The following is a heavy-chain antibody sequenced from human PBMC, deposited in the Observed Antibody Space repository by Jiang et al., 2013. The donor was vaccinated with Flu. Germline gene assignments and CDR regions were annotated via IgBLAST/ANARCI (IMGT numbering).Heavy chain of an antibody. V-gene: IGHV3-48*03. Sequence: VQLLESGGGLVQPGGSLRLSCAASGFTFSSYEMNWVRQAPGKGLEWVSYISSSGSTIYYADSVKGRFTISRDNAKNSLYLQMNSLRAEDTAVYYCARAYTQGGIYGDYYFDYWGQGTLVTVSS. J-gene: IGHJ4*02. CDR1: GFTFSSYE. CDR2: ISSSGSTI. D-gene: IGHD4-17*01. CDR3: ARAYTQGGIYGDYYFDY.